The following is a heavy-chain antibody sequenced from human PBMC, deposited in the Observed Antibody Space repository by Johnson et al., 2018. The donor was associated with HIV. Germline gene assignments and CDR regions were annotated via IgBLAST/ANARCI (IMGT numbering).Heavy chain of an antibody. CDR1: GFTFSSYA. CDR2: INWNGGST. CDR3: ARDHYGRINDAFDI. V-gene: IGHV3-20*04. Sequence: VQLVESGGGVVQPGRSLRLSCAASGFTFSSYAMHWVRQAPGKGLEWVSGINWNGGSTGYADSVKGRFTISRDNAKNSLYLQMNSLRAEDTAVYYCARDHYGRINDAFDIWGQGTMVTVSS. D-gene: IGHD3-10*01. J-gene: IGHJ3*02.